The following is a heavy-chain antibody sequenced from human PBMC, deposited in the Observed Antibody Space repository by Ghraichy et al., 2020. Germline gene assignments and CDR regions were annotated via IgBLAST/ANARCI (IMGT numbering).Heavy chain of an antibody. J-gene: IGHJ5*02. CDR1: GFTFSSYA. CDR3: ARRNWFDP. CDR2: ISGSGENT. Sequence: GVSLRLSCAASGFTFSSYAMSWVRQAPGKGLEWVSGISGSGENTYYADSVKGRFTISRDNSKNTLYVQMNSLRAEDTAIYYCARRNWFDPWGQGTLVTVSS. V-gene: IGHV3-23*01.